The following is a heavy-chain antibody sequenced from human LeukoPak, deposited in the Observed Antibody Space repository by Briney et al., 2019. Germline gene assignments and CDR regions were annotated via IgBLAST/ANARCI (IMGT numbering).Heavy chain of an antibody. Sequence: GGSLRLSCAASGFTFSAYGMNWVRQAPGKGLEWVSYISTSSTTMHYADSVKGRFTISRDNAKNSVYLQMNSLRVEDTAVYYCATEGLELDWGQGTLVTVSS. CDR1: GFTFSAYG. D-gene: IGHD3/OR15-3a*01. V-gene: IGHV3-48*01. CDR3: ATEGLELD. J-gene: IGHJ4*02. CDR2: ISTSSTTM.